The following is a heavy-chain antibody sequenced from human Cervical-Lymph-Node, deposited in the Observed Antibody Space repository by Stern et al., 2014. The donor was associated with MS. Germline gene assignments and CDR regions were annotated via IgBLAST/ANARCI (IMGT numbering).Heavy chain of an antibody. CDR2: MSFVGGNK. J-gene: IGHJ6*02. CDR3: MGVGDAMHV. V-gene: IGHV3-30*03. Sequence: VQLVESGGGVVQPGRSLTLSCAASGFSLSNSGMHWVRQAPGKGLEWVAVMSFVGGNKKYGDSVKGRFRLSRDMENNTLFLQMNSLRPEDTAVYYCMGVGDAMHVWGQGTTV. CDR1: GFSLSNSG.